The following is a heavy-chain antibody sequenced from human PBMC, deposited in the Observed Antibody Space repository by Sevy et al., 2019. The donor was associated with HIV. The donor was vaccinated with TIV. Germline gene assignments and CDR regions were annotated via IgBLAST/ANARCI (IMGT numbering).Heavy chain of an antibody. CDR2: ISYDGINK. J-gene: IGHJ1*01. CDR3: ALERLSSDVAEYFQN. CDR1: GFTFSSYS. V-gene: IGHV3-30-3*01. D-gene: IGHD1-1*01. Sequence: GGSLRLSCATSGFTFSSYSMHWVRQAPGKGLEWVATISYDGINKHYADSVKGRFTISRDNFKNSLSLQMNSLRADDTAVYFCALERLSSDVAEYFQNWGQGTLVTVSS.